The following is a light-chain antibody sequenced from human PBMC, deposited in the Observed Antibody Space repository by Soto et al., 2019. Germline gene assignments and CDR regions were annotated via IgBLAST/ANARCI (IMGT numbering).Light chain of an antibody. V-gene: IGLV1-40*01. CDR2: GNS. J-gene: IGLJ1*01. CDR1: SSNIGAGYD. CDR3: QSYDSSLSGLYV. Sequence: SVLTQPPSVSGAPGQRVTISCTGSSSNIGAGYDVHWYQQLPGTAPKLLIYGNSNRPSGVPDRFSGSKSGTSASLAITGLQAEDEADYYCQSYDSSLSGLYVLGTGTKVTVL.